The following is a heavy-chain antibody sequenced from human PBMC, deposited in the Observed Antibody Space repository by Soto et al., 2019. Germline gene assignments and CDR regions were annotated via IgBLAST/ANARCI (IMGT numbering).Heavy chain of an antibody. V-gene: IGHV3-23*01. CDR3: AKDRSTVTPVYGMDV. J-gene: IGHJ6*02. CDR2: ISSSGGST. Sequence: GGSLRLSCAASGFTFSTYAMSWVRQAPGKGLEWVSSISSSGGSTYYADSVKGRFTISRDNSKNTLYLQMTSLSAEDTALYYCAKDRSTVTPVYGMDVWGQGTTVTVS. D-gene: IGHD4-17*01. CDR1: GFTFSTYA.